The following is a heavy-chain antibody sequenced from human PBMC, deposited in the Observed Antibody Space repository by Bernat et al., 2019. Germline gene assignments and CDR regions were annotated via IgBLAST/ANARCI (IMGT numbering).Heavy chain of an antibody. V-gene: IGHV3-48*02. CDR1: GFSFSNYN. CDR2: ISRSSSTI. Sequence: EVQLVESGGGLVQPGGSLRLSCAASGFSFSNYNMNWVRQAPGKGLEWVSYISRSSSTIYYAESVQGRFNISRDNAKNSLYLQMNSLRDEETAVYYCARDQAIGSWGQGHLVTVSS. D-gene: IGHD3-10*01. CDR3: ARDQAIGS. J-gene: IGHJ5*02.